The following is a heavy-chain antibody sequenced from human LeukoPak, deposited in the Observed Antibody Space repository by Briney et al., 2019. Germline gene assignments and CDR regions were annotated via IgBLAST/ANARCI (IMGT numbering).Heavy chain of an antibody. D-gene: IGHD1-14*01. CDR2: VSYDESHK. CDR1: GFTFSSFG. Sequence: GRSLRLSCAASGFTFSSFGMHWVRQAPGKGLEWVAVVSYDESHKYYADSVKGRFTASRDNSRSTLYLQMNSLRADDTAVYFCTKDRSGRETGNQRDDYWGQGTLVTVSS. J-gene: IGHJ4*02. V-gene: IGHV3-30*18. CDR3: TKDRSGRETGNQRDDY.